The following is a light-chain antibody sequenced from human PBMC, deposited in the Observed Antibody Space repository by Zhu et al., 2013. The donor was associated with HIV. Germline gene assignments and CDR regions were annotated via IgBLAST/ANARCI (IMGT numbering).Light chain of an antibody. V-gene: IGKV1-9*01. Sequence: DIQLTQSPSFLSASVGDRVTITCWASQGIRSYLAWYQQKPGKAPKVLIYSASTLESGVPSRFSGSGSGTEFTLTISSLQPEDLATYYCQQLNDYPLTFGGGTKVEIK. CDR3: QQLNDYPLT. CDR2: SAS. J-gene: IGKJ4*01. CDR1: QGIRSY.